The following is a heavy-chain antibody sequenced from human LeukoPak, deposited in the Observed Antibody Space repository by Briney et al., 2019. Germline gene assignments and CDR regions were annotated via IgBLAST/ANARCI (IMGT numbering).Heavy chain of an antibody. Sequence: ASVKVSCKASGYTFTSYDINWVRQATGQGLEWMGWMNPNSGNTGYAQKFQGRVTMTRDTSTSTVYMELSSLRSEDTAVYYCATEGYSSSWYPLYYGMDVWGQGTTVTVSS. CDR2: MNPNSGNT. J-gene: IGHJ6*02. CDR1: GYTFTSYD. CDR3: ATEGYSSSWYPLYYGMDV. D-gene: IGHD6-13*01. V-gene: IGHV1-8*01.